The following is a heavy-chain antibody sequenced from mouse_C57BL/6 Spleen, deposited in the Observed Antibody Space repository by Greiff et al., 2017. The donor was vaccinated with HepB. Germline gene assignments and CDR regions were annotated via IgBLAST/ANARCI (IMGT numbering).Heavy chain of an antibody. CDR1: GYTFTSYW. D-gene: IGHD1-1*01. V-gene: IGHV1-69*01. J-gene: IGHJ3*01. CDR3: ARPYYGSSYLFAY. CDR2: IDPSDSYT. Sequence: QVQLKQPGAELVMPGASVKLSCKASGYTFTSYWMHWVKQRPGQGLEWIGEIDPSDSYTNYNQKFKGKSTLTVDKSSSTAYMQLSSLTSEDSAVYYCARPYYGSSYLFAYWGQGTLVTVSA.